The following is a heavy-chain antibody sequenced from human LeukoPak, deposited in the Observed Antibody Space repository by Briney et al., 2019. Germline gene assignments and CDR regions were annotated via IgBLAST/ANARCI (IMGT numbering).Heavy chain of an antibody. Sequence: VSCKXXGYTFXIYDINWVRQATGQGLEWMGWMNPNSGNTGYAQKFQGRVTMTRNTSISTAYMELSSLRSEDTAVYYCARGHYGGNTRIFDYWGQGTLVTVSS. CDR2: MNPNSGNT. CDR1: GYTFXIYD. D-gene: IGHD4-23*01. V-gene: IGHV1-8*01. J-gene: IGHJ4*02. CDR3: ARGHYGGNTRIFDY.